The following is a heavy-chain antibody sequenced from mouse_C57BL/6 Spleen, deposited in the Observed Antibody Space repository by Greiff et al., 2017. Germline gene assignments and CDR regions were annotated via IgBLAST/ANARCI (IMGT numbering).Heavy chain of an antibody. D-gene: IGHD4-1*01. CDR2: IDPSDSYT. J-gene: IGHJ2*01. CDR1: GYTFTSYW. CDR3: ARRSGPDWDDY. V-gene: IGHV1-50*01. Sequence: QVQLQQPGAELVKPGASVKLSCKASGYTFTSYWMQWVKQRPGQGLEWIGEIDPSDSYTNYNQKFKGKATLTVDTSSSTAYRQLSSLTSEDSAVYYCARRSGPDWDDYWGQGTTLTVSS.